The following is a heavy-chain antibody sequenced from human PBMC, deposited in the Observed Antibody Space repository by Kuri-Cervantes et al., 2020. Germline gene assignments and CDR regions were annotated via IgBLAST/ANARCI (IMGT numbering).Heavy chain of an antibody. J-gene: IGHJ3*02. D-gene: IGHD3-9*01. V-gene: IGHV4-4*02. CDR1: GDSISSSNW. CDR3: ASVYDILTGSYAFDI. CDR2: IYHSVSN. Sequence: SETVSLTCVVSGDSISSSNWWNWVRQSPTKGLEWIGEIYHSVSNNYNPSLKSRVTISLDKSGNHFSLKLSSVTAADTAVYYCASVYDILTGSYAFDIWGQGTMVTVSS.